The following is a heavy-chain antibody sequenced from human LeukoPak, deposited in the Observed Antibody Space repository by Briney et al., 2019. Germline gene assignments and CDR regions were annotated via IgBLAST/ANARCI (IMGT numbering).Heavy chain of an antibody. CDR3: AREGRRGAVVWASMDV. Sequence: GASVKVSCKASGYTFTGYYMHWVRQAPGQGLEWMGWINPNSGGTNYAQKFQGRATMTRDTSISTAYMELSRLRSDDTAVYYCAREGRRGAVVWASMDVWGKGTTVTVSS. D-gene: IGHD2-15*01. CDR1: GYTFTGYY. V-gene: IGHV1-2*02. CDR2: INPNSGGT. J-gene: IGHJ6*03.